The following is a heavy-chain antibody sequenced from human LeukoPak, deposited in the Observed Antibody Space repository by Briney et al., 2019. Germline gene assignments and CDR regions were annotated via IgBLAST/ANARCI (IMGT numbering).Heavy chain of an antibody. Sequence: ASVKVSCKASLYTFTNFYIHWVRQAPGQGLEWMGWISAYNGNTNYAQKLQGRVTMTTDTSTSTAYMELRSLRSDDTAVYYCARTYYDSRNYYYGMDVWGQGTTVTVSS. V-gene: IGHV1-18*04. CDR3: ARTYYDSRNYYYGMDV. J-gene: IGHJ6*02. CDR1: LYTFTNFY. CDR2: ISAYNGNT. D-gene: IGHD3-22*01.